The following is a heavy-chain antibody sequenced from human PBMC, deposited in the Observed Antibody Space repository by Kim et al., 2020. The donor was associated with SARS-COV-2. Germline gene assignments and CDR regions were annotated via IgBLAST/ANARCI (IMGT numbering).Heavy chain of an antibody. D-gene: IGHD2-2*01. CDR2: IYYSGST. V-gene: IGHV4-59*01. CDR3: ARISYCSSTSCYSGRGCFDP. Sequence: SETLSLTCTVSGRSLSRYYLSWIRQPPGKGLEWIGYIYYSGSTKYNPSLKSRVTISVDTSKNKFSLKLSSVPAADTAAYYCARISYCSSTSCYSGRGCFDPWGQGTLVTVSS. CDR1: GRSLSRYY. J-gene: IGHJ5*02.